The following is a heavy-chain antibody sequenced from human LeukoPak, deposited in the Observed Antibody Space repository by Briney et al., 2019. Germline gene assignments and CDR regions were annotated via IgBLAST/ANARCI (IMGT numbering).Heavy chain of an antibody. CDR1: GGSISSYY. CDR2: IYYTGST. V-gene: IGHV4-59*01. J-gene: IGHJ2*01. D-gene: IGHD6-13*01. Sequence: PSETLSLTCTVSGGSISSYYWSWMRQPPRKGLEWIGYIYYTGSTNHNPSLKGRVTISVDTSKDQFSLRLSSVTAGDTAVYFCTREPSTAADDWYFDLWGRGALVTVSS. CDR3: TREPSTAADDWYFDL.